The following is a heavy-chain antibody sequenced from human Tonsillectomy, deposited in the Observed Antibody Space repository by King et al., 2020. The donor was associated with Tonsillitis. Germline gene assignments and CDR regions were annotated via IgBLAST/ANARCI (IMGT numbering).Heavy chain of an antibody. CDR3: ARGLSRSSRVDP. V-gene: IGHV3-66*01. Sequence: VQSGGSLRLSCAASGFTVSSYYMSWVRQPPGKGLEWVSTIYASGDTYYADSVKGRFTISRDFSQNTLDLQVNSLRVEDTAVYYCARGLSRSSRVDPWGQGTLVTVSS. CDR1: GFTVSSYY. D-gene: IGHD6-6*01. CDR2: IYASGDT. J-gene: IGHJ5*02.